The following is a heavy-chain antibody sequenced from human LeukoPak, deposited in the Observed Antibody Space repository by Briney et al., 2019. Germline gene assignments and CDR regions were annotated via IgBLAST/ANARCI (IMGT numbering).Heavy chain of an antibody. V-gene: IGHV1-46*01. Sequence: ASVMVSCKASGYTFTSYYMHWVRQAPGQGLEWMGIINPSGGSTSYAQKFRGRVTMTRDTSTSTVYMELSSLRSEDTAVYYCARGTPGRYFDWTTKTPPNGWFDPWGQGTLVTVSS. D-gene: IGHD3-9*01. CDR2: INPSGGST. CDR3: ARGTPGRYFDWTTKTPPNGWFDP. CDR1: GYTFTSYY. J-gene: IGHJ5*02.